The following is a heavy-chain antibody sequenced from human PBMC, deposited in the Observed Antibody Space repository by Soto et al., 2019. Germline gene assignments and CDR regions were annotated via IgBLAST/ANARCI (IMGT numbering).Heavy chain of an antibody. V-gene: IGHV3-30*03. Sequence: QVQLVESGGGVVQPGRSLRLSCAASGFTFSNLGMHWVRQAPGKGLEWVAVISYDGSDEYHADSVKGRFTISRDNSQNTLYLQMNSLRAEDTPVYSCATEIWSYGTYVMDGWGQGTTVTVSS. CDR3: ATEIWSYGTYVMDG. CDR1: GFTFSNLG. D-gene: IGHD3-10*01. CDR2: ISYDGSDE. J-gene: IGHJ6*02.